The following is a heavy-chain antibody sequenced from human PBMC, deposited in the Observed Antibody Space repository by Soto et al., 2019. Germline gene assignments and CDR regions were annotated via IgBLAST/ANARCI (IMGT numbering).Heavy chain of an antibody. CDR2: IYYSGST. J-gene: IGHJ6*03. Sequence: QLQLQESGPGLVKPSETLSLTCTVSGGSISSSSYYWGWIRQPPGKGLEWIGSIYYSGSTYYNPSLKSRVTISVDTSKNQFSLKLSSVTAADTAVYYCARHRRIKGTIFGVVKANYYYYYMDVWGKGTTVTVSS. V-gene: IGHV4-39*01. CDR1: GGSISSSSYY. CDR3: ARHRRIKGTIFGVVKANYYYYYMDV. D-gene: IGHD3-3*01.